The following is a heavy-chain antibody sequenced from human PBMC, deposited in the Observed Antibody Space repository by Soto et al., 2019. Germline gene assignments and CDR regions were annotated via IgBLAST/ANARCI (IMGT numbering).Heavy chain of an antibody. CDR1: GGSISSGGYY. V-gene: IGHV4-31*03. J-gene: IGHJ2*01. Sequence: PSETLSLTCTVSGGSISSGGYYWSWIRQHPGKGLEWIGYIYYSGSTYYNPSLKSRVTISVDTSKNQFSLKLISVTAADTAVYYCARMVGGGSGSYYNSPHFDHGGRGTLVTVSS. D-gene: IGHD3-10*01. CDR2: IYYSGST. CDR3: ARMVGGGSGSYYNSPHFDH.